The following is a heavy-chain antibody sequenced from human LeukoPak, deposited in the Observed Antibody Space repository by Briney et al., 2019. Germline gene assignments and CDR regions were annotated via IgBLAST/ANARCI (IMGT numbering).Heavy chain of an antibody. V-gene: IGHV4-59*01. CDR1: GGSISSYY. D-gene: IGHD5-24*01. J-gene: IGHJ4*02. CDR3: ASSKRWLPFDY. CDR2: IYYSGST. Sequence: SETLFLTCTVSGGSISSYYWSWIRQPPGKGLEWIGYIYYSGSTNYNPSLKSRVTISVDTSKNQFSLKLSSVTAADTAVYYCASSKRWLPFDYWGQGTLVTVSS.